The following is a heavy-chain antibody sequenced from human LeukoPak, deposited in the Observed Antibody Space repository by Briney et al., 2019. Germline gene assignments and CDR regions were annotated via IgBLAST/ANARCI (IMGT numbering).Heavy chain of an antibody. Sequence: SVKVSCKASGGTFSSYAISWVRQAPGQGLEWMGGIIPIFGTTNYAQKFQGRVTITADESTSTAYMELSSLRSEDTAVYYCARDYYGSGTYYKPFDYWGQGTLVTVSS. CDR2: IIPIFGTT. CDR3: ARDYYGSGTYYKPFDY. J-gene: IGHJ4*02. CDR1: GGTFSSYA. D-gene: IGHD3-10*01. V-gene: IGHV1-69*13.